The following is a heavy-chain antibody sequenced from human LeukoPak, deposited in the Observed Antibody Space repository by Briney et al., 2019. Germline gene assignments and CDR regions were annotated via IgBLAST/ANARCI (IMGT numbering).Heavy chain of an antibody. CDR2: VYSSGVG. CDR1: GGSITGYY. Sequence: SETLSLTCTVSGGSITGYYWNWIRQPAGQGLEWLGRVYSSGVGNYNPSLTSRVTMSVDTSKNQFSLKLTSLTAADTAVYYCAREEFLHEIDSSGYFVYWGQRTLVTVSS. CDR3: AREEFLHEIDSSGYFVY. D-gene: IGHD3-22*01. V-gene: IGHV4-4*07. J-gene: IGHJ4*02.